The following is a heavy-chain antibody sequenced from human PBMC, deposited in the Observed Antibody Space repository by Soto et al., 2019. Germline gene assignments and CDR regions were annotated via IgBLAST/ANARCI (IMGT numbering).Heavy chain of an antibody. V-gene: IGHV1-46*04. CDR3: ASWHEREHAYDV. CDR1: GHTFTTYY. D-gene: IGHD1-1*01. CDR2: INPTGGTT. Sequence: ASVKVSCKASGHTFTTYYMNWVRQAPGQGLEWMGIINPTGGTTSYAQKLQGRVTMTGDTSTSTVYMELSSLRPDDTAVYYCASWHEREHAYDVWGQGTAVTVSS. J-gene: IGHJ3*01.